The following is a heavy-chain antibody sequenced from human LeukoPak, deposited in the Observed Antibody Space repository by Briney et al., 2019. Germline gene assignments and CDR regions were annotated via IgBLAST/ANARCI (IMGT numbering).Heavy chain of an antibody. Sequence: PVRPSCKASGGTFSSYATSWLPQAAGQGLEWMGGIIPIFGTANYAQKFQGRVTITADESTSTAYMKLSSLRSEDTAVYYCARARAAAGTEFDYWGQGTLVTVSS. D-gene: IGHD6-13*01. CDR1: GGTFSSYA. V-gene: IGHV1-69*01. CDR3: ARARAAAGTEFDY. CDR2: IIPIFGTA. J-gene: IGHJ4*02.